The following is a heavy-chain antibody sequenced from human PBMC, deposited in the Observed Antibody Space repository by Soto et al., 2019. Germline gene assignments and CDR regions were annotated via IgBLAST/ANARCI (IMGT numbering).Heavy chain of an antibody. Sequence: ASVKVSCKASGYTFTGHYIHWVRQAPEQGPEWMGEIGPESGATRYAQKFQGRVTMTRDMSITTVYMELNNLSPDDTAVYYCGRGRSGQIVVFYWGQGTPVTVSS. CDR2: IGPESGAT. V-gene: IGHV1-2*02. D-gene: IGHD1-26*01. J-gene: IGHJ4*02. CDR1: GYTFTGHY. CDR3: GRGRSGQIVVFY.